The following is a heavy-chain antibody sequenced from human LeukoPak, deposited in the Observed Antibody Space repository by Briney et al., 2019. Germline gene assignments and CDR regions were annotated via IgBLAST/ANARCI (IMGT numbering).Heavy chain of an antibody. CDR2: IYYSGST. V-gene: IGHV4-30-4*08. D-gene: IGHD3-22*01. J-gene: IGHJ3*02. CDR3: ARGYPYYYDSSGPDAFDI. CDR1: GGSISSGGYY. Sequence: SETLSLTCTVSGGSISSGGYYWSWIRQHPGKGLEWIGYIYYSGSTNYNPSLKSRVTISVDTSKNQFSLKLSSVTAADTAVYYCARGYPYYYDSSGPDAFDIWGQGTMVTVSS.